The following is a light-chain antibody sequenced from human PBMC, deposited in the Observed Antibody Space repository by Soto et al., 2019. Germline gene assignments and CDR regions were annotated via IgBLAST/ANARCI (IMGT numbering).Light chain of an antibody. J-gene: IGKJ1*01. CDR3: MQALQTPRT. CDR2: LGS. CDR1: LSLLYSNGRNY. Sequence: DIVMTQSPLSLPVVPGEPASISCRSSLSLLYSNGRNYLDWYLQKPGQSPQLLIYLGSNRASGVPDRFSGSGSGTDLTLKISRVEAEDVGVYYCMQALQTPRTFGQGTKVEIK. V-gene: IGKV2-28*01.